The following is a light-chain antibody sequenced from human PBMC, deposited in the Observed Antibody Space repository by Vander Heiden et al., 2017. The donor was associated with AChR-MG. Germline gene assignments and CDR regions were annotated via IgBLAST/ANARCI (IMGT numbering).Light chain of an antibody. CDR3: AAWDDSRNGGV. CDR1: SSNIGSNT. V-gene: IGLV1-44*01. J-gene: IGLJ3*02. CDR2: SDN. Sequence: QSVLTQPPSASRSPGQRVTISCSGSSSNIGSNTVIWYHQLPGTTPKLLSYSDNQRPSGGPARFSGCKSGASAALAISGLQAEEEADYYCAAWDDSRNGGVFGGGTKLTV.